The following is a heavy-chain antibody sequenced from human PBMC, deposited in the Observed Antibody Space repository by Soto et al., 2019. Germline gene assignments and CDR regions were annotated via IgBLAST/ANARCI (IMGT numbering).Heavy chain of an antibody. CDR1: GFIFSAYE. Sequence: EVQLVESGGGLVQPGGSLSFSCAASGFIFSAYELHWVRQATGKGLEWVSAIGTAGDTYYPGSVKGRFTVSRENAKNSLYLQMNSLPVGDTAVYYCVRAYSYGPTPYNFDYLGVWGKGTTVTVSS. CDR2: IGTAGDT. CDR3: VRAYSYGPTPYNFDYLGV. J-gene: IGHJ6*03. V-gene: IGHV3-13*01. D-gene: IGHD5-18*01.